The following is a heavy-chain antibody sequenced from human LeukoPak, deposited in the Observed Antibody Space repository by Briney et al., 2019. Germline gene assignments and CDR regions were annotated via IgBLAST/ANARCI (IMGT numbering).Heavy chain of an antibody. Sequence: PSETLSLTCTVSGGSISSSSYYWGWIRQPPGKGLEWIGSIYYSGSTNYNPSLKSRVTISVDTSKNQFSLKLSSVTAADTAVYYCARGPHIVVVTPFDYWGQGTLVTVSS. CDR2: IYYSGST. CDR1: GGSISSSSYY. V-gene: IGHV4-39*07. J-gene: IGHJ4*02. D-gene: IGHD2-21*02. CDR3: ARGPHIVVVTPFDY.